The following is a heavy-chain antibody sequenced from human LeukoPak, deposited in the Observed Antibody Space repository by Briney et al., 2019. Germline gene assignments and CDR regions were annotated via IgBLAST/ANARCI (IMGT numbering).Heavy chain of an antibody. Sequence: PGGSLRLSCAASGFTFSSYAMRWVRQAPGKGLEWVAVISYDGSNKYYADSVKGRFTISRDNSKNTLYLQMNGLRAEDTAVYYCARGYRNYYYYGMDVWGQGTTVTVSS. V-gene: IGHV3-30-3*01. CDR1: GFTFSSYA. D-gene: IGHD5-18*01. CDR2: ISYDGSNK. CDR3: ARGYRNYYYYGMDV. J-gene: IGHJ6*02.